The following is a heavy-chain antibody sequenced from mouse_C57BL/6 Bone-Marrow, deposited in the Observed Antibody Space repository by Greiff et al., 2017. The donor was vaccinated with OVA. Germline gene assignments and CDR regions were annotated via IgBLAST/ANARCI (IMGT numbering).Heavy chain of an antibody. V-gene: IGHV5-6*01. CDR3: ARRGLVYYFDY. J-gene: IGHJ2*01. CDR1: GFTFSSYG. CDR2: ISSGGSYT. Sequence: EVQRVESGGDLVKPGGSLKLSCAASGFTFSSYGMSWVRQTPDKRLEWVATISSGGSYTYYPDSVKGRFTISRDNAKNTLYLQMSSLKSEDTAMYYCARRGLVYYFDYWGQGTTLTVSS. D-gene: IGHD1-1*02.